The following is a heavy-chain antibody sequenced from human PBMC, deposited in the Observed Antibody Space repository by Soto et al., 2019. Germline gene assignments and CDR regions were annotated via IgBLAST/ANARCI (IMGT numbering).Heavy chain of an antibody. CDR1: GFTFSSHS. J-gene: IGHJ4*02. CDR2: IAFDGSYK. D-gene: IGHD6-19*01. CDR3: ARGASIVVAGTSFDY. Sequence: QVQLVESGGGVVQPGRSLRLSCAASGFTFSSHSMHWVRQAPGKGLEWVAVIAFDGSYKYYADSVKGRLTISRDNSKNTLYLQMNSLRDEDTAVYYCARGASIVVAGTSFDYWGQGTLVTVSS. V-gene: IGHV3-30*04.